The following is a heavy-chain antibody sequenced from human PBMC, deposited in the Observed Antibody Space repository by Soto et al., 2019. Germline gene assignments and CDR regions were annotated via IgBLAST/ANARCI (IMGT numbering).Heavy chain of an antibody. Sequence: QVQLVESGGGVVQPGRSLRLSCAASGFTFSSYGMHWVRQAPGKGLEWVAGIWYDGSSKYYADSVKGRFTISRDNSKNTLYLQMTSLRAEDTAVYYCARTGMGGYYFDYWGQGTLVTVSS. V-gene: IGHV3-33*01. J-gene: IGHJ4*02. D-gene: IGHD3-16*01. CDR1: GFTFSSYG. CDR2: IWYDGSSK. CDR3: ARTGMGGYYFDY.